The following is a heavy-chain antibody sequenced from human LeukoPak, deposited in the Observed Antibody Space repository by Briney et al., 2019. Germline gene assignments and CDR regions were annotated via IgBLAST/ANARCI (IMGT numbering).Heavy chain of an antibody. CDR3: ARLRPYCSSTSCYGGYYYYYGMDV. J-gene: IGHJ6*02. D-gene: IGHD2-2*01. Sequence: PSETLSLTCAVYGGXFSGYYCSWIRQPPGKGLEWIGEINHSGSTNYNPSLKSRVTISVDTSKNQFSLKLSSVTAADTAVYYCARLRPYCSSTSCYGGYYYYYGMDVWGQGTTVTVSS. CDR2: INHSGST. CDR1: GGXFSGYY. V-gene: IGHV4-34*01.